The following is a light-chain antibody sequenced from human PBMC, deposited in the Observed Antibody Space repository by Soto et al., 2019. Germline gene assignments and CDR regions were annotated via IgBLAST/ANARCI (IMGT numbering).Light chain of an antibody. V-gene: IGKV3-11*01. J-gene: IGKJ2*01. Sequence: EIVLTQSPATLSLSPGERATLSCSASQSVSSSLAWYQQKPGQAPMLLIYDASNSAAGIPARFSGSGSGTDFSLTISSLEPDAFAISYCQQRNNWPRTFGQGTKLE. CDR1: QSVSSS. CDR3: QQRNNWPRT. CDR2: DAS.